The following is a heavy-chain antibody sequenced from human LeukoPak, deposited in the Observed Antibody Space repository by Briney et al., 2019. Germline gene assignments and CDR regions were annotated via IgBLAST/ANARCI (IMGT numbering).Heavy chain of an antibody. CDR1: GGSISSSSYY. D-gene: IGHD2-2*01. V-gene: IGHV4-39*07. Sequence: SETLSLTCTVSGGSISSSSYYWGWIRQPPGKGLEWIGSIYYSGSTYYNPSLKSRVTISVDTSKNQFSLKLSSVTAADTAVYYCARGGYQLLNWGQGTLVTVSS. J-gene: IGHJ4*02. CDR3: ARGGYQLLN. CDR2: IYYSGST.